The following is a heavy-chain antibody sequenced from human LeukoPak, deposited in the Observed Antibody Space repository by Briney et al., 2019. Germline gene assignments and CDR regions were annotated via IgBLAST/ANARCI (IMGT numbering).Heavy chain of an antibody. CDR1: GIIFSHHG. Sequence: GRSLRLSCAASGIIFSHHGMDWVRQAPGKGLEWVAGIQYDGSIKFYLDSVKGRFTISRDNSKNTLDLQMNSLRFEDTAVYFCVQGGQYTRAYSDAFGLWGQGTMVTVSS. J-gene: IGHJ3*01. D-gene: IGHD2-21*01. CDR3: VQGGQYTRAYSDAFGL. CDR2: IQYDGSIK. V-gene: IGHV3-30*03.